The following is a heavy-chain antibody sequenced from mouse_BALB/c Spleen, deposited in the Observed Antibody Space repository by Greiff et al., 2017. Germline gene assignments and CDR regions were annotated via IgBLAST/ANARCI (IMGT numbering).Heavy chain of an antibody. CDR2: ISSGSSTI. Sequence: EVQLVESGGGLVQPGGSRKLSCAASGFTFSSFGMHWVRQAPEKGLEWVAYISSGSSTIYYADTVKGRFTISRDNPKNTLFLQMTSLRSEDTAMYYCARSSDYWGQGTTLTVSS. J-gene: IGHJ2*01. CDR1: GFTFSSFG. CDR3: ARSSDY. V-gene: IGHV5-17*02.